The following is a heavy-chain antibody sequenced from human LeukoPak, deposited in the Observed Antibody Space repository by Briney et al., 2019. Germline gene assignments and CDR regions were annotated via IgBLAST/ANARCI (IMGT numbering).Heavy chain of an antibody. D-gene: IGHD3-22*01. CDR1: GYTITGYY. J-gene: IGHJ4*02. CDR2: INPNSGGT. V-gene: IGHV1-2*06. Sequence: ASVKVSCKASGYTITGYYMHWVRQAPGQGLEWMGRINPNSGGTYYAQKFQDRVTMTRDTSISTAYMELSRLTSDDTAVYYCARGPRSSSGYYEFDYWGQGTLVTVSS. CDR3: ARGPRSSSGYYEFDY.